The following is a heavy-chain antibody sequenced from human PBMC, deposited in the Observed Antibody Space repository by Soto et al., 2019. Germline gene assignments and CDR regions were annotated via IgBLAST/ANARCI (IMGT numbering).Heavy chain of an antibody. CDR3: AKGYSSGWYYFDY. J-gene: IGHJ4*02. D-gene: IGHD6-19*01. CDR1: GFTFSSYA. Sequence: EVQLLESGGGLVQPGGSLRLSCAASGFTFSSYAMSWVRQAPGKGLEWVSTISGSGGSTYYADSVKGRFTISRDNSKNPLYLQMNSLRAEDTAVYYCAKGYSSGWYYFDYWGQGTLVTVSS. V-gene: IGHV3-23*01. CDR2: ISGSGGST.